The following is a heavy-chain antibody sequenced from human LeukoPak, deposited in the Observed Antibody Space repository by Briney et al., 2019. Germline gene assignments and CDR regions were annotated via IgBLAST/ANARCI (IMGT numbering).Heavy chain of an antibody. V-gene: IGHV3-30-3*01. CDR1: GFTFSSYA. J-gene: IGHJ4*02. CDR2: ISYDGSNK. CDR3: ARVLRNGYDSSGPSGY. Sequence: GGSLRLSCAASGFTFSSYAMHWVRQAPGKGLEWVAVISYDGSNKYYADSVKGRFTISRDKSKNTLYLQMNSLRAEDTAVYYCARVLRNGYDSSGPSGYWGQGTLVTVSS. D-gene: IGHD3-22*01.